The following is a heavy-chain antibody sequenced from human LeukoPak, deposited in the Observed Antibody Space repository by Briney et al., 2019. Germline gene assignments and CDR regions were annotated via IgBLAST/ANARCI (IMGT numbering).Heavy chain of an antibody. Sequence: SETPSLTCAVYGGSFSGYYWSWIRQPPGKGLEWIGEINHSGSTNYNPSLKSRVTMSGDTSKNQLSLKLNSVTAADTAVYYCARGKYYYDSSGYIRFDPWGQGTLVTVSS. D-gene: IGHD3-22*01. CDR3: ARGKYYYDSSGYIRFDP. V-gene: IGHV4-34*01. CDR1: GGSFSGYY. J-gene: IGHJ5*02. CDR2: INHSGST.